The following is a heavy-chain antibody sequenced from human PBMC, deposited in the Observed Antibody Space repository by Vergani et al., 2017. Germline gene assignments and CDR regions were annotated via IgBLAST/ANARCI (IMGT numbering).Heavy chain of an antibody. CDR2: INPNSGGT. J-gene: IGHJ6*03. D-gene: IGHD6-13*01. Sequence: QVQLVQSGAEVKKPGASVKVSCKASGYTFTGYYMHWVRQAPGQGLEWMGWINPNSGGTNYAQKFQGWVTMTRDTSISTAYMELSRLRSDDTAVYYCAGDLWSAAAAGTRNGYYDDYMDVGGKGTTVTVSS. CDR1: GYTFTGYY. V-gene: IGHV1-2*04. CDR3: AGDLWSAAAAGTRNGYYDDYMDV.